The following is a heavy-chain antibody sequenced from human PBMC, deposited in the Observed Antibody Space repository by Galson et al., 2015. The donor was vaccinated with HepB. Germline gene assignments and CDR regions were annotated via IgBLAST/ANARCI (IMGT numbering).Heavy chain of an antibody. V-gene: IGHV3-30*18. J-gene: IGHJ4*02. CDR2: ISYDGSNK. CDR3: AKGDAGFIVVVPAAPLDY. D-gene: IGHD2-2*01. CDR1: GVTFSSHG. Sequence: SLRLSCAASGVTFSSHGMHWVRQAPGKGLEWVAVISYDGSNKYYADSVKGRFTISRDNSKNTLYLQMNSLRAEDTAVYYCAKGDAGFIVVVPAAPLDYWGQGTLVTVSS.